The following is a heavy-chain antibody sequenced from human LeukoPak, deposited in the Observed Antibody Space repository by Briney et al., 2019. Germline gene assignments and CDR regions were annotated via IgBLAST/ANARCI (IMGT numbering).Heavy chain of an antibody. V-gene: IGHV1-2*02. CDR3: ARDRFGGSVSPPYNWFDP. J-gene: IGHJ5*02. D-gene: IGHD3-10*01. CDR2: INPNSGGT. CDR1: GYSFTGYY. Sequence: ASVKVSCKASGYSFTGYYIQWVRQAPGQGLEWMGWINPNSGGTNYAQKFQGRVTMTRDTSISTAYMELSRLRSDDTAVYYCARDRFGGSVSPPYNWFDPWGQGTLVTVSS.